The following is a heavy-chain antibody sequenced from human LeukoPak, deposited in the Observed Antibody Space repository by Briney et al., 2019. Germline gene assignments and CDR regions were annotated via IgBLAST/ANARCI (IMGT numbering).Heavy chain of an antibody. CDR2: INHSGST. V-gene: IGHV4-34*01. D-gene: IGHD3-3*01. Sequence: KSSETLSLTCAVYGGSFSGYYWSWIRQPPGKGLEWIGEINHSGSTNYNPSLKSRVTISVDTSKNQFSLKLSSVTAADTAVYYCARGRRTYYDFWSGPGPWGQGTLVTASS. J-gene: IGHJ5*02. CDR1: GGSFSGYY. CDR3: ARGRRTYYDFWSGPGP.